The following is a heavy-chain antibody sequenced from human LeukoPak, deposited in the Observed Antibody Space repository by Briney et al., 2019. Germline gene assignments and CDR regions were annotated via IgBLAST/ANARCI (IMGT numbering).Heavy chain of an antibody. D-gene: IGHD3-16*01. V-gene: IGHV4-39*01. J-gene: IGHJ5*02. CDR2: IYYSGST. CDR1: GGSISSSSYY. CDR3: ARTKIMNWFDP. Sequence: SETLSLTCTVSGGSISSSSYYWGWIRQPPGKGLEWIGSIYYSGSTYHNPSLKSRVTISVDTSKNQFSLKLSSVTAADTAVYYCARTKIMNWFDPWGQGTLVTVSS.